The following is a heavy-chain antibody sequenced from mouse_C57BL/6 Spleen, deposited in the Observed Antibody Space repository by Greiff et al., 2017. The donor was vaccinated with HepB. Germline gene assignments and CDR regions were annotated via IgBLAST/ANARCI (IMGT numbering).Heavy chain of an antibody. Sequence: EVMLVESGGGLVKPGGSLKLSCAASGFTFSDYGMHWVRQAPEKGLEWVAYISSGSSTIYYADTVKGRFTISRDNAKNTLFLQMTSLRSEDTAMYYCARGGYGSSYVWYFDVWGTGTTVTVSS. CDR2: ISSGSSTI. J-gene: IGHJ1*03. D-gene: IGHD1-1*01. V-gene: IGHV5-17*01. CDR1: GFTFSDYG. CDR3: ARGGYGSSYVWYFDV.